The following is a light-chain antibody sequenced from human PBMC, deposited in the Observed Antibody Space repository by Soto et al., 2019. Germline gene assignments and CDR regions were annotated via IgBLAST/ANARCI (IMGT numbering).Light chain of an antibody. CDR3: QQYNNWPPWT. CDR2: GAS. V-gene: IGKV3-15*01. Sequence: EILMRPPQATLLGFPGEGATFSAGPSQRFGSNYAWYKQKPGQAPRLPTYGASTRATGIPARFSGSGSGTEFTLTISSLQSEDFAVYYCQQYNNWPPWTFGQGTKVDIK. CDR1: QRFGSN. J-gene: IGKJ1*01.